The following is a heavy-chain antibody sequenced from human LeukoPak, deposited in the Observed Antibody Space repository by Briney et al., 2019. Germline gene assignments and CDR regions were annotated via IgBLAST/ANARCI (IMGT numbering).Heavy chain of an antibody. CDR3: ARADKFFGELLE. CDR2: IGTAGDT. CDR1: GFTFSSYD. V-gene: IGHV3-13*04. J-gene: IGHJ4*02. D-gene: IGHD3-10*01. Sequence: GGSLRLSWAASGFTFSSYDMHWVRQATGKGLEWVSGIGTAGDTYYPGSVKGRFTISRENAKNSLYLQMNSLRAGDTAVYYCARADKFFGELLEWGQGTLVTVSS.